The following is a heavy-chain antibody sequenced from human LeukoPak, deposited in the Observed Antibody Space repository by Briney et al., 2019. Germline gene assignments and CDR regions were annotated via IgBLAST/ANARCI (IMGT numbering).Heavy chain of an antibody. V-gene: IGHV4-4*02. J-gene: IGHJ4*02. CDR3: ASAYYDILGGHFDY. CDR2: VFHSGST. Sequence: SETLSLTCAVSGGSISSTKWWSWVRQPPRKGLEWIGEVFHSGSTKYNPSLKNRVTISVDKSKNQFSLKVTSVTAADTAVYYCASAYYDILGGHFDYWGQGTLVTVSS. D-gene: IGHD3-9*01. CDR1: GGSISSTKW.